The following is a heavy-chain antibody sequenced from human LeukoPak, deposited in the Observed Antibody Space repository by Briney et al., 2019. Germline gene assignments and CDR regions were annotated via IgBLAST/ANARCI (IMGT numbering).Heavy chain of an antibody. CDR3: ARAGGGWSFDY. D-gene: IGHD6-19*01. CDR1: SGSISSYY. V-gene: IGHV4-59*01. Sequence: KTSETLSLTCTVSSGSISSYYWSWIRQPPGKGLEWIGYLFFGGSTNYNPSLKSRVTISSDTSKNQLSLKLTSVTAADTAVYYCARAGGGWSFDYLGQGTLVTVSS. J-gene: IGHJ4*02. CDR2: LFFGGST.